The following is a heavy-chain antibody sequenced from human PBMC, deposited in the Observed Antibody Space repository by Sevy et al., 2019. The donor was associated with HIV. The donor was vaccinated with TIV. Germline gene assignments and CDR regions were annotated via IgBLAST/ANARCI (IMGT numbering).Heavy chain of an antibody. CDR3: SRYTYIWGSYRNPHAFDI. V-gene: IGHV1-2*02. CDR2: INPNRGDT. D-gene: IGHD3-16*02. J-gene: IGHJ3*02. CDR1: GYTFTGYY. Sequence: ASVKVSCKASGYTFTGYYIHWVRQAPGQGLEWMGWINPNRGDTSYAQKFQGRVTMTRDTSISTAYMDLSRLRSDDTAVYYCSRYTYIWGSYRNPHAFDIWGQGTMVTVSS.